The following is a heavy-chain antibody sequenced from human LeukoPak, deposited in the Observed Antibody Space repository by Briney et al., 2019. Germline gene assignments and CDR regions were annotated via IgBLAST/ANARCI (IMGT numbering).Heavy chain of an antibody. D-gene: IGHD6-19*01. CDR3: ARVVGQWLDRGYFDY. CDR2: INHSGST. Sequence: SETLSLTCAVYGGSFSGYYWSWIRQPPGKGLEWIGEINHSGSTNYNPSLKSRVTISVDTSKNQFSLKLSSVTAADTAVYYCARVVGQWLDRGYFDYWGQGTLVTVSS. CDR1: GGSFSGYY. V-gene: IGHV4-34*09. J-gene: IGHJ4*02.